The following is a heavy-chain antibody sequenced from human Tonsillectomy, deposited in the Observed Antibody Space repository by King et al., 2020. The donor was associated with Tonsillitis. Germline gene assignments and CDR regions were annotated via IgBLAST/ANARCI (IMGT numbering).Heavy chain of an antibody. J-gene: IGHJ3*02. CDR1: GGTFSSYA. CDR3: ARDRVTMVRGALNAFDI. CDR2: IIPISGTA. V-gene: IGHV1-69*01. D-gene: IGHD3-10*01. Sequence: VQLVQSGAEVKKPGSSVKVSCKASGGTFSSYAISWVRQAPGQGLEWMGGIIPISGTANYAQKFQGRVTITADESTSTAYMELSSLRSEDTAVYYCARDRVTMVRGALNAFDIWGQGTMVTVSS.